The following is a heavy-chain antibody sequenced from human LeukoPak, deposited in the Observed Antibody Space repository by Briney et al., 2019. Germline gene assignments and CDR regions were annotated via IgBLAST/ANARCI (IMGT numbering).Heavy chain of an antibody. V-gene: IGHV1-46*02. J-gene: IGHJ6*03. CDR3: ARDGGRSRLKLYMDV. CDR1: GYTFNNYN. D-gene: IGHD2-8*01. CDR2: INPSGGST. Sequence: GASVKVSCKASGYTFNNYNMHWVRQAPGQGLEWMGIINPSGGSTSNAQKFQGRVTMTRDTSTSTVYMELSSLRSDDTAVYYCARDGGRSRLKLYMDVWGKGTTITVSS.